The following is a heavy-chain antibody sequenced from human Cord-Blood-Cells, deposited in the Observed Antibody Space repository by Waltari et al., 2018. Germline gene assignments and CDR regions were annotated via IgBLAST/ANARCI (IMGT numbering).Heavy chain of an antibody. CDR3: ARNGRLGVGAIDY. V-gene: IGHV1-46*01. Sequence: VQLVQSGAEVKKPGASVKASCKASGYPLTTYHMPWVRRARGQGLEWMGIINPSGGSTSYEQKFQGRVTMTRDTSTSTVYMELSSLRSEDTAVYYCARNGRLGVGAIDYWGQGTLVTVSS. CDR2: INPSGGST. J-gene: IGHJ4*02. CDR1: GYPLTTYH. D-gene: IGHD1-26*01.